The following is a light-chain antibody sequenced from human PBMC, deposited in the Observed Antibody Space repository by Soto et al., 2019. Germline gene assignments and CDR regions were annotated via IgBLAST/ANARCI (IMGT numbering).Light chain of an antibody. CDR1: QSINSW. CDR3: QQYNSYPYA. J-gene: IGKJ2*01. CDR2: KAS. Sequence: DIPMTQSPSTLSASVGDRVTITCRASQSINSWLAWYQQKPGKAPKLLIYKASSLESGVPSRFSGGGSGTEFTLTISSLQSDDFAAYYCQQYNSYPYAFGQGTKLEIK. V-gene: IGKV1-5*03.